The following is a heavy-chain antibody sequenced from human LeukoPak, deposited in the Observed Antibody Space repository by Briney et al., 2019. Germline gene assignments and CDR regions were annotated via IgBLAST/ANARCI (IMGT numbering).Heavy chain of an antibody. CDR1: GGSISSYY. J-gene: IGHJ5*02. V-gene: IGHV4-59*08. D-gene: IGHD3-22*01. CDR2: IYYSGST. Sequence: PSETLSLTCTVSGGSISSYYWSWIRQPPGKGLEWIGYIYYSGSTNYNPSLKSRVTISVDTSKNQFSLKLSSVTAADTAVYYCARHTYYYDSSGYYYNWFDPWGQGTLVTVSS. CDR3: ARHTYYYDSSGYYYNWFDP.